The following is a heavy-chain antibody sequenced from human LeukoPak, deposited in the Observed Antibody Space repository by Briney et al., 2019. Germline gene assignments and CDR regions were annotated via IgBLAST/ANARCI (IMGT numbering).Heavy chain of an antibody. CDR2: ISYDGSNK. V-gene: IGHV3-30*03. J-gene: IGHJ6*02. CDR1: AFTFSNYG. CDR3: ARLPVPLRYYGMDV. Sequence: GGSLRLSCAASAFTFSNYGMHWVRQAPGKGLEWVAVISYDGSNKYYADFVKGRFTISRDNSKSTLYLQMNSLRAEDTAVYYCARLPVPLRYYGMDVWGQGTTVTVSS. D-gene: IGHD3-10*02.